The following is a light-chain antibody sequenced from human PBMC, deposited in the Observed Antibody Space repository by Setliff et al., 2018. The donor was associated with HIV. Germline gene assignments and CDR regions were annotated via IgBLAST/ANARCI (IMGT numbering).Light chain of an antibody. Sequence: QTVVTQEPSLSVSPGGTVTLTCGLSSGAVSNSPKPSWYQQTPGQPPRTLIYDTNSRSSGVPDRFSGSIFGNTAALTITGAQADDESDYYCLLFMSTAYVFGTGTKVTVL. CDR1: SGAVSNSPK. CDR3: LLFMSTAYV. CDR2: DTN. J-gene: IGLJ1*01. V-gene: IGLV8-61*01.